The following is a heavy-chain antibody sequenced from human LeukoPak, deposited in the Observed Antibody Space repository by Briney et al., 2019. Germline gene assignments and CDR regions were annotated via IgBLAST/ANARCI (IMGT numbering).Heavy chain of an antibody. J-gene: IGHJ6*02. Sequence: SETLSLTCTVSGGSISSYYWSWIRQPPGKGLEWIGYIYYSGSTNYNPSLKSRVTISVDTSKNQFSLKLSSVTAADTAVYYCARHIARGSGSYYKGYYHYGMDVWGQGTTVTVSS. D-gene: IGHD3-10*01. V-gene: IGHV4-59*08. CDR3: ARHIARGSGSYYKGYYHYGMDV. CDR2: IYYSGST. CDR1: GGSISSYY.